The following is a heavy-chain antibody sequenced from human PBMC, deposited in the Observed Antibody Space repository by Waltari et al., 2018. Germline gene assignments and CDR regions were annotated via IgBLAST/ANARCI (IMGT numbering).Heavy chain of an antibody. CDR3: ARGLAAAGIFLDY. Sequence: VHLVESGGGFVQPGGSLRLSCAASEFTFSSYAMHWVRQAPGKGLEWVAVISYDGSNKYYADSVKGRFTISRDNSKNTLYLQMNSLRAEDTAVYYCARGLAAAGIFLDYWGQGTLVTVSS. CDR1: EFTFSSYA. CDR2: ISYDGSNK. D-gene: IGHD6-13*01. V-gene: IGHV3-30*01. J-gene: IGHJ4*02.